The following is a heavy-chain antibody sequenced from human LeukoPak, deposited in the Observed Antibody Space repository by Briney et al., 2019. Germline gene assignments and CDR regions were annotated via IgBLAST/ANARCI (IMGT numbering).Heavy chain of an antibody. J-gene: IGHJ5*02. Sequence: SETLSLTCTVSGGSISSSSYYWGWIRQPPGKGLEWIGYIYYSGSTNYNPSLKSRVTISVDTSKNQFSLKLNSVTAADTAVYYCARVQHHLGWFGELSVTNWFDPWGQGTLVTVSS. D-gene: IGHD3-10*01. CDR1: GGSISSSSYY. CDR3: ARVQHHLGWFGELSVTNWFDP. V-gene: IGHV4-61*05. CDR2: IYYSGST.